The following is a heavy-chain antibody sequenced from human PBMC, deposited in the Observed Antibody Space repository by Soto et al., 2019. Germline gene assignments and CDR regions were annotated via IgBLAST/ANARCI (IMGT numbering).Heavy chain of an antibody. CDR2: INPSGGIT. J-gene: IGHJ6*02. CDR1: GYTLTSYY. Sequence: GASVKVSCKSSGYTLTSYYLHWVRQAPGQGPEWMGIINPSGGITNDAQKFQDRVTMTSDTSTSTVHMELSSLRSEDTAVYYCARGISTTRYYYYYGMDVWGQGTTVTVSS. CDR3: ARGISTTRYYYYYGMDV. V-gene: IGHV1-46*01. D-gene: IGHD2-2*01.